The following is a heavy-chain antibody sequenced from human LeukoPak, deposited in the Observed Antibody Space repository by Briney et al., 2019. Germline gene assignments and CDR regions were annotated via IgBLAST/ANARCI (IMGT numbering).Heavy chain of an antibody. CDR3: ARAHGYCSGGSCYRSPYYYYYMDV. CDR2: INPNSGGT. Sequence: ASVKVSCKASGYTFTGYYMHWVRQAPGQGLEWMGWINPNSGGTNYAQKFQGRVTMTRDTSISTAYMELSRLRSDDTAVYYCARAHGYCSGGSCYRSPYYYYYMDVWGKGTTVTASS. V-gene: IGHV1-2*02. J-gene: IGHJ6*03. CDR1: GYTFTGYY. D-gene: IGHD2-15*01.